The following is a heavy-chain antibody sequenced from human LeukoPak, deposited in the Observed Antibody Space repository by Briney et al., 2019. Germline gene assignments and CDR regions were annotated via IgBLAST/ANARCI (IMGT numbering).Heavy chain of an antibody. J-gene: IGHJ4*02. CDR3: AKDAGNGAMIIVALPDY. D-gene: IGHD3-22*01. CDR2: ISYDGSNK. Sequence: GGSLRLSCAASGFTFSSYGMHWVRQAPGKGLEWVAVISYDGSNKYYADSVKGRFTISRDNSKNTLYLQMNSLRAEDTAVYYCAKDAGNGAMIIVALPDYWGQGTLVTVSS. CDR1: GFTFSSYG. V-gene: IGHV3-30*18.